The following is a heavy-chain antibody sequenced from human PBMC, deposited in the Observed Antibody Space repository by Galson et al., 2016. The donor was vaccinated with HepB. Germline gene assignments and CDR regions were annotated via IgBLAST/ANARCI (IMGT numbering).Heavy chain of an antibody. CDR3: ARDSGFCSGGSCYWDAFDI. CDR2: ISNDGSDE. CDR1: GFSFSVYG. D-gene: IGHD2-15*01. V-gene: IGHV3-30-3*01. J-gene: IGHJ3*02. Sequence: SLRLSCAASGFSFSVYGMHWVRRTPGKGLEWVAFISNDGSDEYYADSVKGRFTISRDNSKNTLYLQLNSLRAEYTAVYYCARDSGFCSGGSCYWDAFDIWGQGTMVTVSS.